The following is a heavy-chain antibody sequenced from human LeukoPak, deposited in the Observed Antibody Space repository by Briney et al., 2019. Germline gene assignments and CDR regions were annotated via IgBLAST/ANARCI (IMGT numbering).Heavy chain of an antibody. D-gene: IGHD3-10*01. V-gene: IGHV5-51*01. CDR3: ARSGGSWSYLDY. Sequence: GASLKISCKGSGYSFTSYWIAWVRQMPGKGLEWMAIIYRGDSDTRYSPSFQGQVTVSADKSISTAYLQWSSLKASDTAMYYCARSGGSWSYLDYWGQGTLVTVSS. CDR1: GYSFTSYW. J-gene: IGHJ4*02. CDR2: IYRGDSDT.